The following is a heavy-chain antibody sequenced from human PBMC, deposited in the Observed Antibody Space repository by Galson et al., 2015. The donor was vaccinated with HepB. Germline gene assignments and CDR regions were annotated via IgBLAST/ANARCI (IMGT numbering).Heavy chain of an antibody. CDR2: IRPYNGNT. CDR3: AREDGQWGPFDY. CDR1: GHTFTSYG. V-gene: IGHV1-18*04. Sequence: SVKVSCKASGHTFTSYGISWVRQAPGQGLEWMGWIRPYNGNTNYAQKLQGRVTMTTDTSTSTAYMELRSLRSDDTAVYYCAREDGQWGPFDYWGQGTLVTVSS. D-gene: IGHD6-19*01. J-gene: IGHJ4*02.